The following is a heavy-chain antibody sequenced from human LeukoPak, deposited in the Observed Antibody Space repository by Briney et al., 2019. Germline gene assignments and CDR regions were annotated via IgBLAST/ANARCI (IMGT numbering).Heavy chain of an antibody. CDR1: GSTFISYY. Sequence: GASVKVSCKASGSTFISYYIHWVRQAPGQGLEWMGWISAYNGNTNYAQKLQGRVTMTTDTSTSTAYMELRSLRSDDTAVYYCARGGRDSSSWYGSFDYWGQGTLVTVSS. CDR3: ARGGRDSSSWYGSFDY. D-gene: IGHD6-13*01. CDR2: ISAYNGNT. J-gene: IGHJ4*02. V-gene: IGHV1-18*04.